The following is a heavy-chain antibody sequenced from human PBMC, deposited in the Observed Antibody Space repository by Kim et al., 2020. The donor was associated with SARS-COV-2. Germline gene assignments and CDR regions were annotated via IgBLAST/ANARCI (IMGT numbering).Heavy chain of an antibody. V-gene: IGHV1-24*01. CDR3: ATAPAIAVAGKGVNNWFDP. CDR2: LDPEDGET. Sequence: ASVKVSCKVSGYTLTELSMHWVRQAPGKGLEWMGGLDPEDGETIYAQKFQGRVTMTEATSTDTAYMELSSLRSEDTAFYYCATAPAIAVAGKGVNNWFDPWGQGTLVTVSS. D-gene: IGHD6-19*01. J-gene: IGHJ5*02. CDR1: GYTLTELS.